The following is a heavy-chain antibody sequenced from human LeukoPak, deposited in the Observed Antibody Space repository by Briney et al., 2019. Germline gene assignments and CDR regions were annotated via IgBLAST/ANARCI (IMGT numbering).Heavy chain of an antibody. D-gene: IGHD3-22*01. V-gene: IGHV1-46*01. CDR2: INPSGGSA. J-gene: IGHJ4*02. CDR1: GYTFTSYY. CDR3: ASSAASGYYGY. Sequence: ASVKVSCKASGYTFTSYYMHWVRQAPGQGLEWMGIINPSGGSASYAQKFQGRVTMTRDTSTSTVYMELSSLRSEDTAVYYCASSAASGYYGYWGQGTLVTVSS.